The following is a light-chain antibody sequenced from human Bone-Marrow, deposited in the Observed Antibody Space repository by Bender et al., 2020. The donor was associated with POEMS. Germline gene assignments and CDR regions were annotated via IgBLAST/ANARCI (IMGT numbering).Light chain of an antibody. Sequence: QSALTQPASVSGSPGQSITISCSGTSGYNHVSWYQQYPGKAPKLMIFEVTKRPSGVPDRFSGSRSGNTASLTVSGLQAEDEAEYYCSSYVGSNSVVFGGGTKLTVL. CDR2: EVT. CDR1: SGYNH. CDR3: SSYVGSNSVV. J-gene: IGLJ2*01. V-gene: IGLV2-8*01.